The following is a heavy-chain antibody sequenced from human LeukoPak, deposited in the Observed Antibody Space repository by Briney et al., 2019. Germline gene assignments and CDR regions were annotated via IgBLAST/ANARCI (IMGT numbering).Heavy chain of an antibody. Sequence: GGSLRLSCAASGFTFSNYGMYWLRQAPGMGLEWVAYISSDGSYKNYGDSVKGRFTISRDNSKNTLFLQMNSLSADDTAVYYCARRGDGGRSFDYWGQGTLVTVSS. V-gene: IGHV3-30*04. CDR1: GFTFSNYG. CDR2: ISSDGSYK. CDR3: ARRGDGGRSFDY. D-gene: IGHD4-23*01. J-gene: IGHJ4*02.